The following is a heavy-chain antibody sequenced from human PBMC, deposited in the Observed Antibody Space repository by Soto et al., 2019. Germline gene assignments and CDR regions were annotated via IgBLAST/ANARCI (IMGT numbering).Heavy chain of an antibody. CDR3: ARAGRDGYNYNLQF. Sequence: ASVKCYCKASGGTFSSYAISWVRQAPGQGLEWMGGIIPIFGTANYAQKFQGRVTITADESTSTAYMELSSLRSEDTAVYYCARAGRDGYNYNLQFWGQGTLVTVSS. CDR1: GGTFSSYA. CDR2: IIPIFGTA. D-gene: IGHD5-12*01. J-gene: IGHJ4*02. V-gene: IGHV1-69*01.